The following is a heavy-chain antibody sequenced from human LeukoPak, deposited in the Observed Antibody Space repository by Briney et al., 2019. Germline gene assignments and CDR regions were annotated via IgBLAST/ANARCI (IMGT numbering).Heavy chain of an antibody. J-gene: IGHJ4*02. Sequence: ASVTVSCKASGYTFTSYGISWVRQAPGQGLEWMGWISAYNGNTNYAQKFQGRVTMTTETSTSTAYMELRSLRSDDTAVYYCARDPLPTYYYGSGSYPDYFDYWGQGTLVTVSS. CDR2: ISAYNGNT. CDR1: GYTFTSYG. CDR3: ARDPLPTYYYGSGSYPDYFDY. V-gene: IGHV1-18*01. D-gene: IGHD3-10*01.